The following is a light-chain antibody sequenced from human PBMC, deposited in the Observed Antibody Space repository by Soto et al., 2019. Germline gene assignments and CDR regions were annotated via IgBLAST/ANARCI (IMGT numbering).Light chain of an antibody. V-gene: IGLV3-21*04. J-gene: IGLJ1*01. CDR2: YDS. CDR1: NIGSKS. CDR3: QVWDSSSDHPGV. Sequence: SYELTQPPSVSVAPGKTARITCGGNNIGSKSVHWYQQKPGQAPVLVIYYDSDRPSGIPERFSGSNSGNMATLTISRVEAGDEADYYCQVWDSSSDHPGVFGTGTKVTVL.